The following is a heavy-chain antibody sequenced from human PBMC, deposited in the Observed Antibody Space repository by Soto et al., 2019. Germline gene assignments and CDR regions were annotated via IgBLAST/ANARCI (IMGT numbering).Heavy chain of an antibody. D-gene: IGHD3-3*01. Sequence: GGSLRLSCAASGFSFSSYAMSWVRQAPGKGLEWVSAISGSGGSTYYADSVKGRFTISRDNSKNTLYLQMNSLRAEDTAVYYCARTREDVTIFGVVTDYYYYGMDVWGQGTTVTVSS. CDR1: GFSFSSYA. V-gene: IGHV3-23*01. J-gene: IGHJ6*02. CDR2: ISGSGGST. CDR3: ARTREDVTIFGVVTDYYYYGMDV.